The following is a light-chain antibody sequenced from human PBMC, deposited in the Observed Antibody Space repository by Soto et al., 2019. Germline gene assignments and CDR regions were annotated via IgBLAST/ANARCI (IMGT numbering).Light chain of an antibody. Sequence: QSVLTQPPSASGTPGQRVTISCSGSSSNIGSNYVYWYRQLPGTAPKLLIYRNNQRPSGVPDRFSGSKSGTSASLAISGLRSEDEADYYCAAWDDSLSGRYVFGTGTKVTV. J-gene: IGLJ1*01. CDR1: SSNIGSNY. CDR3: AAWDDSLSGRYV. CDR2: RNN. V-gene: IGLV1-47*01.